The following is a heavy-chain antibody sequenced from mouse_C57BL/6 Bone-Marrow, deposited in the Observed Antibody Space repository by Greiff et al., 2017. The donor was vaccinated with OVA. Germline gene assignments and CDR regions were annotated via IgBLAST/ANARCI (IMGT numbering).Heavy chain of an antibody. V-gene: IGHV1-5*01. Sequence: VHVKQSGTVLARPGASVKMSCKTSGYTFTSYWMHWVKQRPGQGLEWIGAIYPGNSDTSYNQKFKGKAKLTAVTSASTAYMELSSLTNEDSAVYYCIITTVVADAMDYWGQGTSVTVSS. CDR3: IITTVVADAMDY. J-gene: IGHJ4*01. CDR2: IYPGNSDT. D-gene: IGHD1-1*01. CDR1: GYTFTSYW.